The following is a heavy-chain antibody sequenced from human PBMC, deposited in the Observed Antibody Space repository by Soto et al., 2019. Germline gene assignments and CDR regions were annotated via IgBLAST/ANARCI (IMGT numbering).Heavy chain of an antibody. CDR2: IYYSGST. CDR3: ARRDVVIPAFDP. CDR1: GGSISSGDYY. Sequence: SETLSLTCTVSGGSISSGDYYWSWIRQPPGKGLEWIGYIYYSGSTYYNPSLKSRVTISVDTSKNQFSLKLSSVTAADTAVYYCARRDVVIPAFDPWGQGTLVTVSS. V-gene: IGHV4-30-4*01. D-gene: IGHD3-22*01. J-gene: IGHJ5*02.